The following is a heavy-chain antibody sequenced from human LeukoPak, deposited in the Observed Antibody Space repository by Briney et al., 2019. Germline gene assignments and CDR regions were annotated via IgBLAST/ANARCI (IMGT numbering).Heavy chain of an antibody. Sequence: ASVKVSRKASGYTFTGYGIGWVRQAPGQGLEWMGWISTYNGNTNYTQKLQSRVTMTTDTSPSTAYMELRSLRSDDTAVYYCTRDTSTMIVVDPPHAFDIWGEGTMVTVSS. CDR2: ISTYNGNT. CDR3: TRDTSTMIVVDPPHAFDI. V-gene: IGHV1-18*01. D-gene: IGHD3-22*01. J-gene: IGHJ3*02. CDR1: GYTFTGYG.